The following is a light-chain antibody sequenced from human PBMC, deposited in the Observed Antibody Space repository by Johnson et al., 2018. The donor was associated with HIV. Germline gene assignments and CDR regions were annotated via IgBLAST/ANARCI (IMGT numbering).Light chain of an antibody. CDR3: GTWDSSLSTGGV. V-gene: IGLV1-51*01. CDR1: SSNIGNNY. Sequence: QSMLTQPPSVSAAPGQKVTISCSGSSSNIGNNYVSWYQQVPGTAPKLLIYDNNKRPSGIPDRFSASKSGTSATLGITGLQTGDEADYFCGTWDSSLSTGGVFGTGTKVTVL. J-gene: IGLJ1*01. CDR2: DNN.